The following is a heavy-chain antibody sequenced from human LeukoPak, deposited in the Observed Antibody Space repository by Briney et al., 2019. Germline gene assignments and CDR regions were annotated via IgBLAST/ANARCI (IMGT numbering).Heavy chain of an antibody. Sequence: SETLSLTCAVYGGSFSGYSWSWIRQPPGKGLERIGQINHSGSTNYNPSLKSLLTISVDTSKNQFYLNLSSVTDADTAVYYCARGYSGYDSPYSSGWYYYYYYMDVWGKGTTVTVSS. D-gene: IGHD5-12*01. V-gene: IGHV4-34*01. J-gene: IGHJ6*03. CDR2: INHSGST. CDR3: ARGYSGYDSPYSSGWYYYYYYMDV. CDR1: GGSFSGYS.